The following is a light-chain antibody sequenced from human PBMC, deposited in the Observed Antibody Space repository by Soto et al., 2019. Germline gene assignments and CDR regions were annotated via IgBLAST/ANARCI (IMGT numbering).Light chain of an antibody. V-gene: IGLV1-40*01. CDR3: QSYDRSLSGSGVV. Sequence: QSVLTQPPSVSGAPGQRVTISCTGSSSNIGAGYDVHWYQQLPGTAPKLLIYGNNNRPSGVPDRFSGSKSGTSASLAITGLQAEDEADYYCQSYDRSLSGSGVVFGGGTKLTVL. CDR1: SSNIGAGYD. CDR2: GNN. J-gene: IGLJ2*01.